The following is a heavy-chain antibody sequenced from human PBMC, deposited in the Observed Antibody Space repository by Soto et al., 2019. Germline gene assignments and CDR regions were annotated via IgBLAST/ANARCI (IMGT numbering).Heavy chain of an antibody. CDR3: ARDLTWGSNWYYYMDV. Sequence: EVQLVESGGGLVQPGVSLRLSCATSGFILSDCAMNWVRQAPGKGLEWVSYISSSSSVIDYADSVKGRFTVSRDNARNSLSLQMNSLRAEDTAVYYCARDLTWGSNWYYYMDVWGKGTTVTVSS. D-gene: IGHD7-27*01. CDR1: GFILSDCA. V-gene: IGHV3-48*01. CDR2: ISSSSSVI. J-gene: IGHJ6*03.